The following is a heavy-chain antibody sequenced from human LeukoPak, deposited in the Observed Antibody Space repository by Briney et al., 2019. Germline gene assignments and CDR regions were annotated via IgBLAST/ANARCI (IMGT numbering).Heavy chain of an antibody. Sequence: GGSLRLSCAASGFTFSSCAMSWVRQAPGKGLEWVSVISGSGGSTYYADSVKGRFTISRDNSKNTLYLQMNSLRAEDTAVYYCAKSEPDSSSSPYFDYWGQGTLVTVSS. CDR1: GFTFSSCA. CDR3: AKSEPDSSSSPYFDY. D-gene: IGHD6-6*01. V-gene: IGHV3-23*01. CDR2: ISGSGGST. J-gene: IGHJ4*02.